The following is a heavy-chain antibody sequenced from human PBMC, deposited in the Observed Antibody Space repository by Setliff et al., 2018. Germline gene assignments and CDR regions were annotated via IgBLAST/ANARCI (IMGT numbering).Heavy chain of an antibody. V-gene: IGHV3-33*01. D-gene: IGHD4-17*01. Sequence: LRLSCAASGFTFSSYGMHWVRQAPGKGLEWVAVIWYDGSNKYYADSVKGRFTISRDNSKNTLYLQMNSLRAEDTAVYYCARLGRPGTTVCYFDYWGQGTLVTVSS. CDR1: GFTFSSYG. CDR2: IWYDGSNK. J-gene: IGHJ4*02. CDR3: ARLGRPGTTVCYFDY.